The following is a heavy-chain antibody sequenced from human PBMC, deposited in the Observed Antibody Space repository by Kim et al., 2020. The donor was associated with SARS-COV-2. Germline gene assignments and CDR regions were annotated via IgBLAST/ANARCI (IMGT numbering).Heavy chain of an antibody. CDR3: AREFRHYYGSGRPDY. CDR2: ISSSSSYI. J-gene: IGHJ4*02. D-gene: IGHD3-10*01. Sequence: GGSLRLSCAASGFTFSSYSMNWVRQAPGKGLEWVSSISSSSSYIYYADSVKGRFTISRDNAKNSLYLQMNSLRAEDTAVYYCAREFRHYYGSGRPDYWGQGTLVTVSS. V-gene: IGHV3-21*01. CDR1: GFTFSSYS.